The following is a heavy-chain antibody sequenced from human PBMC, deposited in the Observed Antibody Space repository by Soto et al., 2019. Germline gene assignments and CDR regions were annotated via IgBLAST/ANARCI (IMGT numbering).Heavy chain of an antibody. Sequence: EVQLVESGGGLVQPGGSLRLSCAASGFTFSTYWMHWVRQAPGKGLVWVSRINEDGSTINYADSVKGRFTISRDNAKNKLYLKVTGMGAEDTAVYYCTRDGGGRGGYWGQGTLVTVSS. J-gene: IGHJ4*02. CDR3: TRDGGGRGGY. D-gene: IGHD3-16*01. V-gene: IGHV3-74*01. CDR2: INEDGSTI. CDR1: GFTFSTYW.